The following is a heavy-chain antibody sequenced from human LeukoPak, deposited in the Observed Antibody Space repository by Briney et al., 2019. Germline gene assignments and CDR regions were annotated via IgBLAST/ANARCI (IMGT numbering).Heavy chain of an antibody. CDR3: AGSIAARLDY. V-gene: IGHV4-34*01. Sequence: SETLSLTCAVYGGSFSDYYWSWIRQPPGKGLEWIGEINHSGSTNYNPSLKSRVTISVATSKNQFSLKLSSVTAADTAVYYCAGSIAARLDYWGQGTLVTVSS. CDR1: GGSFSDYY. D-gene: IGHD6-6*01. CDR2: INHSGST. J-gene: IGHJ4*02.